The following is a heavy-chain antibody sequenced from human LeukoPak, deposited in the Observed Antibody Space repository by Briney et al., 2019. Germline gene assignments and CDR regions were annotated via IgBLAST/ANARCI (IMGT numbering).Heavy chain of an antibody. Sequence: GGSLRLSCLTSGFTLSTNAMSWVRQAPGKGLEWVSAISNNGGYTYYADSVQGRFTISRDNSKSTLCQQMNSLRAEDTAVYYCAKQLGYCSDGSCYFPYWGQGTLVTVSS. CDR2: ISNNGGYT. V-gene: IGHV3-23*01. CDR1: GFTLSTNA. D-gene: IGHD2-15*01. CDR3: AKQLGYCSDGSCYFPY. J-gene: IGHJ4*02.